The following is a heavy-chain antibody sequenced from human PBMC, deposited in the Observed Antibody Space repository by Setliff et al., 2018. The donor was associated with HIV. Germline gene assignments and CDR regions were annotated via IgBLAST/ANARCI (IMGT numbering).Heavy chain of an antibody. D-gene: IGHD2-21*02. CDR1: GYSISSGYY. Sequence: SETLSLTCVVSGYSISSGYYWGWIRQPPGKGLEWIASIHHSGAAYYNPSPKSRVTISVDTSQNQFSLRLTSVTAADTAVYYCATLDPSGGNFLAYWGQGTLVTVSS. CDR3: ATLDPSGGNFLAY. CDR2: IHHSGAA. V-gene: IGHV4-38-2*01. J-gene: IGHJ4*02.